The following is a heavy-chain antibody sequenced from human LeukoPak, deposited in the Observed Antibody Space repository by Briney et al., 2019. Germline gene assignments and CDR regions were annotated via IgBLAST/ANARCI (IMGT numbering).Heavy chain of an antibody. D-gene: IGHD6-19*01. J-gene: IGHJ4*02. Sequence: PGGSLRLSCEAFGFTLNNYWMAWVRQGPGKGLEWVANIRQDGGDKGHADSVKGRFTISRDNAKNSLYLQMNSLGAEDTAVYYCARDHVAVAGLFDYWGQGTLVTVSS. V-gene: IGHV3-7*01. CDR3: ARDHVAVAGLFDY. CDR2: IRQDGGDK. CDR1: GFTLNNYW.